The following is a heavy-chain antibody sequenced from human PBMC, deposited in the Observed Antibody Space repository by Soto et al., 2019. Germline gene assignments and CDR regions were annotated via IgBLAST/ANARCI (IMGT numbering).Heavy chain of an antibody. V-gene: IGHV1-69*04. CDR3: ARDRVAGRINAAFDI. Sequence: SVKVSCKASGGTFSSYTISWVRQAPGQGLEWMGRIIPILGIANYAQKFQGRVTITADKSTSTAYMELSSLRSEDTAVYYCARDRVAGRINAAFDIWGQGTMVTVSS. D-gene: IGHD6-19*01. CDR2: IIPILGIA. CDR1: GGTFSSYT. J-gene: IGHJ3*02.